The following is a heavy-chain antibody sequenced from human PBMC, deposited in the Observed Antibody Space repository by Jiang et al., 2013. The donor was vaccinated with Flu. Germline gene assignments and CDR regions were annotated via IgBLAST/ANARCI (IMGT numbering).Heavy chain of an antibody. D-gene: IGHD1-1*01. CDR1: GFTFNGSA. J-gene: IGHJ4*02. Sequence: VQLVESGGGLVQPGGSLKLSCAASGFTFNGSAIHWVRQASGKGLEWVGRIRSKSNNYATVYAVSVKGRFTISRDDSRNTAYLQMNSLKTEDTAVYYCTRVHVEGWGQGTLVTVSS. CDR2: IRSKSNNYAT. V-gene: IGHV3-73*01. CDR3: TRVHVEG.